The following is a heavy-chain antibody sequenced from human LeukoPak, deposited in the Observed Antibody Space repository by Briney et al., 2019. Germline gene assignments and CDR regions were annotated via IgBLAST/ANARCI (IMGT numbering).Heavy chain of an antibody. J-gene: IGHJ4*02. D-gene: IGHD5-12*01. CDR1: GFTFSTYL. V-gene: IGHV3-74*01. CDR3: AKESGYDVDLEY. Sequence: GGSLRLSCAGSGFTFSTYLMHWVRQAPGGGLVWVSGINTDGSTTSYADSVKGRFTIFRDNAKNTVYLQMSSLRAEDTAVYYCAKESGYDVDLEYWGQGALVTVSS. CDR2: INTDGSTT.